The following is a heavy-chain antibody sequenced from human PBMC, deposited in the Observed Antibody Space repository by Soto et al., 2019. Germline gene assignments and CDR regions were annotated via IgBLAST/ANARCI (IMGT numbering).Heavy chain of an antibody. CDR2: ISHSGST. CDR3: ANLIVFHRRSYKDS. J-gene: IGHJ5*01. CDR1: GDSINSRHW. Sequence: SETLSLTCAVSGDSINSRHWWNWVRQPPGKGLEWIGQISHSGSTNYNTSLTSRVTISVDKSKKNFSMKLTSVTAADTAVYYCANLIVFHRRSYKDSWGTGTLV. D-gene: IGHD2-15*01. V-gene: IGHV4-4*02.